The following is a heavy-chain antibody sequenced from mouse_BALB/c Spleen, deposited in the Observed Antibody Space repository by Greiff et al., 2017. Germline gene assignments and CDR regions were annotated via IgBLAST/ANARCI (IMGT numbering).Heavy chain of an antibody. D-gene: IGHD3-2*01. CDR1: GFTFSSFG. CDR3: ASGTARATSPAWFAY. CDR2: ISSGSSTI. J-gene: IGHJ3*01. Sequence: EVHLVESGGGLVQPGGSRKLSCAASGFTFSSFGMHWVRQAPEKGLEWVAYISSGSSTIYYADTVKGRFTISRDNPKNTLFLQMTSLRSEDTAMYYCASGTARATSPAWFAYWGQGTLVTVSA. V-gene: IGHV5-17*02.